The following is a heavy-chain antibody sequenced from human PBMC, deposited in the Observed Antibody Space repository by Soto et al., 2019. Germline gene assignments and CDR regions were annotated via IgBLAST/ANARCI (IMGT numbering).Heavy chain of an antibody. J-gene: IGHJ5*02. Sequence: SVKVSCKASGGTFSSYTISWVRQAPGQGLEWMGRIIPILGIASYAQKFQGRVTITADESTSTAYMELSSLRSEDTAVYYCAREGSGSSSWFDPWGQGTLVTVSS. CDR2: IIPILGIA. CDR3: AREGSGSSSWFDP. V-gene: IGHV1-69*02. CDR1: GGTFSSYT. D-gene: IGHD1-26*01.